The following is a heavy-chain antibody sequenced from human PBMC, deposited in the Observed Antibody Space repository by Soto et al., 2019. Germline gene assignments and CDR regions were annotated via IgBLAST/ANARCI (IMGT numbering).Heavy chain of an antibody. CDR3: ARATVGTYYFDY. V-gene: IGHV3-72*01. J-gene: IGHJ4*02. CDR2: TRGKTNSYTT. D-gene: IGHD3-16*01. Sequence: EVQLVESGGGLVQPGGSLRLSCAASGFTFSDHYMDWVRQAPGKGLEWVGRTRGKTNSYTTEYAASVKGRFTISRDDSKSSLYLQMSSLKTEDTAVYYCARATVGTYYFDYWGQGTLVTVSS. CDR1: GFTFSDHY.